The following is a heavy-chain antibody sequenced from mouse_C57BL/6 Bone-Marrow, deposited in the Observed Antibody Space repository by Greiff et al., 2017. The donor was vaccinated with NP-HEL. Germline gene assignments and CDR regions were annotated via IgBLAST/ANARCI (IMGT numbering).Heavy chain of an antibody. CDR2: ISDGGSYT. CDR1: GFTFSSYA. D-gene: IGHD1-1*01. V-gene: IGHV5-4*01. J-gene: IGHJ3*01. CDR3: ARDRGLLLGFAY. Sequence: EVKLVESGGGLVKPGGSLKLSCAASGFTFSSYAMSWVRQTPEKRLEWVATISDGGSYTYYPDNVKGRFTISRDHAKNNLYLQMSHLKSEDTAMYYCARDRGLLLGFAYWGQGTLVTVSA.